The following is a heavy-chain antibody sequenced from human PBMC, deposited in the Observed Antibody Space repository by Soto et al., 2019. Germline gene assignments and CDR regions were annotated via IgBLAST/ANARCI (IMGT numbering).Heavy chain of an antibody. V-gene: IGHV3-23*01. CDR3: AKDKMEQWLVGGYFDY. CDR1: GFTFSRNA. J-gene: IGHJ4*02. Sequence: GGSLRLSCSASGFTFSRNAMGWVRQAPGKGLEWVSAIIDDGGRAYYADSVKGRFTISRDNSKNTLSLQMNSLRAEDTAIYYCAKDKMEQWLVGGYFDYWGQGTQVTVSS. D-gene: IGHD6-19*01. CDR2: IIDDGGRA.